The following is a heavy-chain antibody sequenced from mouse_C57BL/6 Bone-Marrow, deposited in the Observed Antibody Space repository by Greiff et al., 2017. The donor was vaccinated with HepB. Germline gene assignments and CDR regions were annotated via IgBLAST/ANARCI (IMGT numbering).Heavy chain of an antibody. J-gene: IGHJ4*01. CDR3: TRKGSNYVNYAMDY. CDR2: IDPETGGT. CDR1: GYTFTDYE. V-gene: IGHV1-15*01. Sequence: VQLQESGAELVRPGASVTLSCKASGYTFTDYEMHWVKQTPVHGLEWIGAIDPETGGTAYNQKFKGKAILTADKSSSTAYMELRSLTSEDSAVYYGTRKGSNYVNYAMDYWGQGTSVTVSS. D-gene: IGHD2-5*01.